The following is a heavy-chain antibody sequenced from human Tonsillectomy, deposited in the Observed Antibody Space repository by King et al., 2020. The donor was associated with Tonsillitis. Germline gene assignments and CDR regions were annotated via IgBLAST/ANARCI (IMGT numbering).Heavy chain of an antibody. Sequence: QLQESGPGLVKPSETLSLTCTVSGGSISSSGYYWGWIRQPPGKGLEWIGSFYYGGGTYYNPSLESRVTISVDTSKNQFSLKLGSVSAADTAGCYCAGQDRWGYFDYWGQGALVTVSS. V-gene: IGHV4-39*01. J-gene: IGHJ4*02. D-gene: IGHD3-16*01. CDR3: AGQDRWGYFDY. CDR2: FYYGGGT. CDR1: GGSISSSGYY.